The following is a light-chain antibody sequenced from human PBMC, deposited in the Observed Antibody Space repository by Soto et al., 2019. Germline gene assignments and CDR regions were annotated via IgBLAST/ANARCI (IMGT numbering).Light chain of an antibody. CDR1: SSNVGTYNL. J-gene: IGLJ1*01. Sequence: QSALTQPASVSESPGQSITISCTGTSSNVGTYNLVSWYQQHPGKAPKLMIYEGSKRPSGVSNRFSGSKSGNTASLTISGLQAEDEADYYCCSYAGSSTSFGTGTKLTVL. CDR2: EGS. V-gene: IGLV2-23*01. CDR3: CSYAGSSTS.